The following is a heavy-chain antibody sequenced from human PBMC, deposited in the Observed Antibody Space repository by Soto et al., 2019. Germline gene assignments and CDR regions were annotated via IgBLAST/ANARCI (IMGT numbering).Heavy chain of an antibody. CDR3: AREGGDIVQMVYALPWY. Sequence: QVHLVQSGAEVKKPGASVKVSCKASGYTFTDYYMHWVRQAPGQGLEWMGWINPNSGATSYAQRFQGRVTMTRDTSISTAYMDLSRLTSDDTAVYYCAREGGDIVQMVYALPWYWGQGTLVTVSS. CDR2: INPNSGAT. J-gene: IGHJ4*02. CDR1: GYTFTDYY. V-gene: IGHV1-2*02. D-gene: IGHD2-8*01.